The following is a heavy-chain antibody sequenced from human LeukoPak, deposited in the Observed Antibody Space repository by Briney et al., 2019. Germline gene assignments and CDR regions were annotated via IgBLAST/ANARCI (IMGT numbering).Heavy chain of an antibody. CDR3: ARLGLSEMANDY. D-gene: IGHD3-16*01. J-gene: IGHJ4*02. CDR2: INHSGST. Sequence: SETLSLTCAVYGGSFSGYYWSWIRQPPGKGLEWIGEINHSGSTNYNPSLKSRVTISVDTSKNQFSLKLSSVTAADTAVYYCARLGLSEMANDYWGQGTLVTVSS. CDR1: GGSFSGYY. V-gene: IGHV4-34*01.